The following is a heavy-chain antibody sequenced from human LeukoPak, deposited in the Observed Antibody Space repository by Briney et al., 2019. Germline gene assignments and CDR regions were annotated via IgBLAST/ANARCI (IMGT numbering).Heavy chain of an antibody. CDR1: GGAFSSYP. CDR2: IIPIFGTA. V-gene: IGHV1-69*05. CDR3: ARARVTMVRGVMSPNYYYYMDV. Sequence: GASVKVSCKASGGAFSSYPVSWVRQAPGQGLEWMGGIIPIFGTANYAQKFQGRVTITTDESTSTAYMELSSLRSEDTAVYYCARARVTMVRGVMSPNYYYYMDVWGKGTTVTVSS. J-gene: IGHJ6*03. D-gene: IGHD3-10*01.